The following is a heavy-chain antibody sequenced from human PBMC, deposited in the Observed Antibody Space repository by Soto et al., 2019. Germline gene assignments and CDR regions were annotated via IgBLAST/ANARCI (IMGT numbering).Heavy chain of an antibody. D-gene: IGHD3-22*01. V-gene: IGHV4-59*01. CDR3: AKAVKYYDSTGYDAFAV. CDR2: MFHSGRT. J-gene: IGHJ3*01. Sequence: SETLSLTCTVSGDSISSYFWTWIRQSPGKALEWIGYMFHSGRTNYNPSLTSRVTMSADTSNNQFSLTLTSVTAADTAVYYCAKAVKYYDSTGYDAFAVWGQGIMVTVSS. CDR1: GDSISSYF.